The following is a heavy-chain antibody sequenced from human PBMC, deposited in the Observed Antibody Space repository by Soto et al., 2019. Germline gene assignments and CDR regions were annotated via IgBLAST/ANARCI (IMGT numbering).Heavy chain of an antibody. Sequence: SVKVSCKASGGTFSSYAISWVRRAPGQGLEWMGGIIPISGTANYAQKFQGRVTITADESTSTAYMELSSLRSEDTAVYYCARSQGSSTSLDIYYYYYYGMDVWGQGTTVTVSS. J-gene: IGHJ6*02. CDR2: IIPISGTA. CDR3: ARSQGSSTSLDIYYYYYYGMDV. D-gene: IGHD2-2*01. CDR1: GGTFSSYA. V-gene: IGHV1-69*13.